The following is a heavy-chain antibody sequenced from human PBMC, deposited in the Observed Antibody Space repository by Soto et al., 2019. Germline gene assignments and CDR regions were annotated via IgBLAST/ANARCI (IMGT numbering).Heavy chain of an antibody. CDR2: VIPILGMA. CDR3: SRGDNTMVRGPNWFDP. CDR1: GGTFSSYS. J-gene: IGHJ5*02. D-gene: IGHD3-10*01. Sequence: SVKVSCKASGGTFSSYSFSWVRQAPGQGLEWMGRVIPILGMANYAQKLQGRVTINADKSTSTAYMELISLRSEHTAVFYFSRGDNTMVRGPNWFDPWGQGTLVTVSS. V-gene: IGHV1-69*04.